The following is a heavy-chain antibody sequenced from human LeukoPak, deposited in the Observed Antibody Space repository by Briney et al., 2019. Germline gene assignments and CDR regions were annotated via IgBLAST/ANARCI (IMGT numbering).Heavy chain of an antibody. CDR1: GGPFNTYY. V-gene: IGHV4-34*01. J-gene: IGHJ4*02. D-gene: IGHD1-26*01. CDR2: INHSGTT. CDR3: AKGVGRPPGY. Sequence: SETLSLTCAVYGGPFNTYYWTWIRQPPGKGLEWIGDINHSGTTNYNPSLKSRVTMSVDTSNNQFSLRLTSVTAADTAIYYCAKGVGRPPGYWGQGTLVTVSS.